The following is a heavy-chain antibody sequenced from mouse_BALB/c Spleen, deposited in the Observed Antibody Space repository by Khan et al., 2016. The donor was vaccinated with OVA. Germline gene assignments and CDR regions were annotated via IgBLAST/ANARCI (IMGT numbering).Heavy chain of an antibody. Sequence: VQLKESGAELVRPGALVKLSCKASGFNIKDYYMNWVKQRPEQGLEWIGWIDPENGDTIYDPKFQGKASITADTSSNTAYLQLSSLTLEDTAVYYCARSGYGNYWFAYWGQGTLGTVSA. CDR3: ARSGYGNYWFAY. CDR1: GFNIKDYY. V-gene: IGHV14-1*02. J-gene: IGHJ3*01. D-gene: IGHD2-1*01. CDR2: IDPENGDT.